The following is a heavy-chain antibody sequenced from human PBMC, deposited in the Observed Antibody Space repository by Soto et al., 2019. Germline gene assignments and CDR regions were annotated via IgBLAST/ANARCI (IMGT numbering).Heavy chain of an antibody. CDR1: GFSLSTKRVG. CDR2: IYWDDDK. CDR3: ASSGWWYFDY. V-gene: IGHV2-5*02. D-gene: IGHD6-19*01. Sequence: PTQSLTLTCSSSGFSLSTKRVGVGWIRQPPGKALEWLALIYWDDDKRYSPSLKSRLTITKDTSKNQVVLTMTNMDPVDTAVYYCASSGWWYFDYWGQGTLVTVSS. J-gene: IGHJ4*02.